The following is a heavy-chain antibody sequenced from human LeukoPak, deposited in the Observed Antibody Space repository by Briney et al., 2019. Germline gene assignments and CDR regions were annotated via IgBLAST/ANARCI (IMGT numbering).Heavy chain of an antibody. CDR2: ISGSGGST. CDR3: AKEARHIVVVTAIFYFDY. J-gene: IGHJ4*02. V-gene: IGHV3-23*01. Sequence: GGSLRLSCAASGFTFSSYGMSWVRQAPGKGLEWVSAISGSGGSTYYADSVKGRFTISRDNSKNTLYLQMNSLRAEDTAVYYCAKEARHIVVVTAIFYFDYWGQGTLVTVSS. CDR1: GFTFSSYG. D-gene: IGHD2-21*02.